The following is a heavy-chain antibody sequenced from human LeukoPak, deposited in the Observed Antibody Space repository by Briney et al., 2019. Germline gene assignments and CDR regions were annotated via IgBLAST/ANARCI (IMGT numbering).Heavy chain of an antibody. CDR2: IHKDGSST. J-gene: IGHJ2*01. CDR1: GFTFSSYW. D-gene: IGHD3-10*01. Sequence: GGSLRLSCAASGFTFSSYWMHWVRQAPGKGLVWVSRIHKDGSSTGHADSVKGRLTISRDNAKNTLFLQMNSLRAEDTAVYYCARERMGSGNWYLDLWGRGTLVTVSS. V-gene: IGHV3-74*01. CDR3: ARERMGSGNWYLDL.